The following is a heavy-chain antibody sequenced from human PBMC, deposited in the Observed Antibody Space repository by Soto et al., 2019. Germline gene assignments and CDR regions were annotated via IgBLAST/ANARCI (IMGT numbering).Heavy chain of an antibody. CDR1: GYTFDRYG. D-gene: IGHD3-10*01. Sequence: QDQLVQSGPEVKKPVTSVKVSCKASGYTFDRYGFSWVRQAAGHGPARLGGISPRNGNTHYVEKFHGKVTMTTDTSTSTAFMELRTLRADDTAVYYCARTPTPTHGDSNKNNYLDPWGQGTLVTVSS. CDR3: ARTPTPTHGDSNKNNYLDP. J-gene: IGHJ5*02. V-gene: IGHV1-18*04. CDR2: ISPRNGNT.